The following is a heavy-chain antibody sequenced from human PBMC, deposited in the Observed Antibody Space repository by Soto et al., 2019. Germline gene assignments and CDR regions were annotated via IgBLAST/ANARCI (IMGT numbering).Heavy chain of an antibody. D-gene: IGHD3-3*01. CDR1: GFTFSSYS. CDR3: ARESGRYEWYFDY. Sequence: EVQLVESGGGLVQPGGSLRLSCAASGFTFSSYSMNWVRQAPGKGLEWVSYISSSSSTIYYADSVKGRFTISRDNAKNSLYLQMNSLRAEDTAVYYCARESGRYEWYFDYWGQGTLVTVSS. J-gene: IGHJ4*02. V-gene: IGHV3-48*01. CDR2: ISSSSSTI.